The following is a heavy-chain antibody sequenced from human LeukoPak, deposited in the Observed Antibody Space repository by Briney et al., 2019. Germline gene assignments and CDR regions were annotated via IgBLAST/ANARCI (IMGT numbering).Heavy chain of an antibody. D-gene: IGHD1-26*01. Sequence: GGSLRLSCAASGFTFSSYSMNWVRQAPGKGLEWVSYISSSSSTIYYADSVKGRFTISRDNAKNSLYLQMNSLRAEDTAVYYCARGWELPSGSFDYWGQGTLVTVSS. CDR2: ISSSSSTI. V-gene: IGHV3-48*01. J-gene: IGHJ4*02. CDR3: ARGWELPSGSFDY. CDR1: GFTFSSYS.